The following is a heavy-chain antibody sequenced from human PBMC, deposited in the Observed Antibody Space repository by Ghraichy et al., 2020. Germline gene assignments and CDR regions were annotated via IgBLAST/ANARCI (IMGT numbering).Heavy chain of an antibody. J-gene: IGHJ5*02. D-gene: IGHD2-2*02. V-gene: IGHV1-2*06. CDR3: ARDKCSSTSCYTGLGWFDP. CDR2: INPNSGGT. CDR1: GYTFTGYY. Sequence: ASVKVSCKASGYTFTGYYMHWVRQAPGQGLEWMGRINPNSGGTNYAQKFQGRVTMTRDTSISTAYMELSRLRSDDTAVYYCARDKCSSTSCYTGLGWFDPWGQGTLVTVSS.